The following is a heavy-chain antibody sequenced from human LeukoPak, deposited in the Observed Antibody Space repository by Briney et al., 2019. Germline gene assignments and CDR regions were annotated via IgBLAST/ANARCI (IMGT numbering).Heavy chain of an antibody. Sequence: GGSLRLSCAASGFTFSNYWMHWVRQAPGKGLVWVSRINSDGTTTTYADSVKGRFTISRDNAKNTLYLQMMSLRVEDTAVYYCARDPHGYWWFDPWGQGTLVTVSS. J-gene: IGHJ5*02. CDR3: ARDPHGYWWFDP. D-gene: IGHD5-18*01. CDR2: INSDGTTT. CDR1: GFTFSNYW. V-gene: IGHV3-74*01.